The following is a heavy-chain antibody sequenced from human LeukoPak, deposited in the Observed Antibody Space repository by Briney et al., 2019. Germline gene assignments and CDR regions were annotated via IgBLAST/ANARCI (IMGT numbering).Heavy chain of an antibody. Sequence: PGTSLRLSCAASGFTFRSYGMRWVRQAPGKGLEWVAYISDDGNTKYYVESVKGRFTPSRDNSKSPLYLQMDSLRAVDTADYYCARGRSCYYFDFWGQGSLVSVSS. V-gene: IGHV3-30*03. CDR2: ISDDGNTK. CDR1: GFTFRSYG. CDR3: ARGRSCYYFDF. D-gene: IGHD2-15*01. J-gene: IGHJ4*02.